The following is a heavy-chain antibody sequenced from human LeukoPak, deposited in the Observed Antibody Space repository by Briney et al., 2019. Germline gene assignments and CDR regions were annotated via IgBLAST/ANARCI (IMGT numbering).Heavy chain of an antibody. V-gene: IGHV3-21*01. CDR3: ASVRVAVARDAFDF. D-gene: IGHD6-19*01. J-gene: IGHJ3*01. Sequence: GGSLRLSCAASGFTFSSYSMNWVRQAPGKGLEWVSSISSSSSYIYYADSVKGRFTISRDNAKNSLYLQMNSLRAEDTAVYYCASVRVAVARDAFDFWGQGTMVTVSS. CDR1: GFTFSSYS. CDR2: ISSSSSYI.